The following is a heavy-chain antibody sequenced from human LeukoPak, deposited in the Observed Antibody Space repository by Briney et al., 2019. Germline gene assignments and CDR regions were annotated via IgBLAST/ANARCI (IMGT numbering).Heavy chain of an antibody. D-gene: IGHD3-3*02. Sequence: GGSLRLSCAASGFTFTNYAMSWVRQAPGKGLEWVSSISSSGNYIYYADSVKGRFTISRDDAKNSLYLQMNSLRAEDTAVYYCARVRDSIFGVVSHEINYWGQGTLVTVSS. J-gene: IGHJ4*02. V-gene: IGHV3-21*01. CDR3: ARVRDSIFGVVSHEINY. CDR1: GFTFTNYA. CDR2: ISSSGNYI.